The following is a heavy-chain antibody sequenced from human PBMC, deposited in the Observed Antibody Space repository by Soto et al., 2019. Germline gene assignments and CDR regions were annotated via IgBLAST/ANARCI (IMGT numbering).Heavy chain of an antibody. V-gene: IGHV1-69*01. D-gene: IGHD6-13*01. CDR3: ARDGGLGVAAAGTGWFDP. CDR1: GGTFSSYA. CDR2: IIPIFGTA. Sequence: QVQLVQSGAEVKKPGSSVKVSCKASGGTFSSYAISWVRQAPGQGLEWMGGIIPIFGTANYAQKFQGRVTITADESTSTAYMELRSLRSEDTAVYYCARDGGLGVAAAGTGWFDPWGQGTLVTVSS. J-gene: IGHJ5*02.